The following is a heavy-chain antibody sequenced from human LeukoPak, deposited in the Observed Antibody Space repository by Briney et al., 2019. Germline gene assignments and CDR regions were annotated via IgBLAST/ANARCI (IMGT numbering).Heavy chain of an antibody. J-gene: IGHJ4*02. D-gene: IGHD2-15*01. V-gene: IGHV3-23*01. CDR1: GFTFSGYA. CDR3: VRIVVVPAAIVGYCSGGSCQIFDY. CDR2: ISGSGGST. Sequence: PGGSLRLSCAASGFTFSGYAMSWVRQAPGKGLGWVSAISGSGGSTYYADSVKGRFTISRDNSKNTLYLQMKSMRAEDTAVYYCVRIVVVPAAIVGYCSGGSCQIFDYWGQGALVTVSS.